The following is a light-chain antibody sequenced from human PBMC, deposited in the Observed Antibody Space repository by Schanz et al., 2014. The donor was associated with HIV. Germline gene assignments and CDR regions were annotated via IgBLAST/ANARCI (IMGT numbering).Light chain of an antibody. CDR1: SSDVGGYNY. J-gene: IGLJ2*01. Sequence: QSALTQPASVSGSPGQSITISCTGTSSDVGGYNYVSWYQQHPGKAPKLMIYDVSNRPSGVSNRFSGSKSGNTASLTFSGLQAEDEADYYCCSYAGTSTFVVFRGGTKLTVL. CDR2: DVS. V-gene: IGLV2-14*03. CDR3: CSYAGTSTFVV.